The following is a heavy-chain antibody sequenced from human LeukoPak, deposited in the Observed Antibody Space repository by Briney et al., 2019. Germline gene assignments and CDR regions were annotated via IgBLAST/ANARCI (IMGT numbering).Heavy chain of an antibody. D-gene: IGHD4-23*01. CDR2: IYYSGST. Sequence: SETLSLTCTVSGGSISSSSYYWGWIRQPPGKGLEWIGSIYYSGSTYYNPSLESRVTISVDTSKNQFSLKLSSVTAADTAVYYCARARPANGGNSGLFGYWGQGTLVTVSS. CDR3: ARARPANGGNSGLFGY. V-gene: IGHV4-39*07. CDR1: GGSISSSSYY. J-gene: IGHJ4*02.